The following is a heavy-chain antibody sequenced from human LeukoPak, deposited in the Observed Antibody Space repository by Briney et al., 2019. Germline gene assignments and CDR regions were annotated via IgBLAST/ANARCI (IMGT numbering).Heavy chain of an antibody. CDR1: GGSFSGYY. V-gene: IGHV4-34*01. Sequence: SETLSLTCAVYGGSFSGYYWSWIRRPPGKGLEWIGEINHSGSTNYNPSLKSRVTMSVDTSKNQFSLKLSSVTAADTAVYYCAREDFWSGYATVYWGQGTLVTVSS. CDR3: AREDFWSGYATVY. J-gene: IGHJ4*02. CDR2: INHSGST. D-gene: IGHD3-3*01.